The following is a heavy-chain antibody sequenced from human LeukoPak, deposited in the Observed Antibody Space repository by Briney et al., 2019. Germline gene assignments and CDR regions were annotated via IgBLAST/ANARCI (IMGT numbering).Heavy chain of an antibody. CDR2: ISAYNGNT. Sequence: ASVKVSCKASGYTFTSYGISWVRQAPGQGLEWMGWISAYNGNTNYAQKLQGRVTMTTDTSTSTAYMELRSLRSDDTAVYYCARAYDYVWGRYRYCSFEYWGQGTLVTVSS. J-gene: IGHJ4*02. V-gene: IGHV1-18*01. CDR3: ARAYDYVWGRYRYCSFEY. D-gene: IGHD3-16*02. CDR1: GYTFTSYG.